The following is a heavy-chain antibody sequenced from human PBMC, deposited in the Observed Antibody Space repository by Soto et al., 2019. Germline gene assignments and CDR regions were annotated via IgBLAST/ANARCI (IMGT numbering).Heavy chain of an antibody. V-gene: IGHV4-31*03. D-gene: IGHD1-1*01. CDR1: GDSISSGDYY. Sequence: PSETLSLTCSVSGDSISSGDYYWSWIRQHPGTGLEWIGYISSSGSVSYNPSLKSRVSISIDTSENQISLGLTSVTAADTAVYFCVRAVPQRGFYPWGQGTPVTVSS. CDR2: ISSSGSV. CDR3: VRAVPQRGFYP. J-gene: IGHJ5*02.